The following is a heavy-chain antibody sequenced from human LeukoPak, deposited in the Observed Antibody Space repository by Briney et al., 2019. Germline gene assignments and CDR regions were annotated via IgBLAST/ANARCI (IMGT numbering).Heavy chain of an antibody. CDR3: ARLRLGELSTFDY. Sequence: GGSLRLSCAASGFIFDDYAMHWVRQAPGKGLEWVSGISWNSGSIGYADSVKGRFTISRDNAKNSLYLQMNSLRAEDTALYYCARLRLGELSTFDYWGQGTLVTVSS. J-gene: IGHJ4*02. CDR1: GFIFDDYA. V-gene: IGHV3-9*01. D-gene: IGHD3-16*02. CDR2: ISWNSGSI.